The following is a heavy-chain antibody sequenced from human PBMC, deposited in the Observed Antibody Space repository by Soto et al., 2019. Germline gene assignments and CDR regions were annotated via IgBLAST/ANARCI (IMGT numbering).Heavy chain of an antibody. D-gene: IGHD4-4*01. CDR2: IYHSGST. J-gene: IGHJ5*02. V-gene: IGHV4-30-2*01. CDR3: AREATYSNDVFGWFDP. Sequence: QLQLQESGSGLVKPSQTLSLTCAVSGGSISSGGYSWSWIRQPPGKGLEWIGYIYHSGSTYYNPSLKSRVTISVDRSKNQFSLKLSSVTAADTAVYYCAREATYSNDVFGWFDPWGQGTLVTVSS. CDR1: GGSISSGGYS.